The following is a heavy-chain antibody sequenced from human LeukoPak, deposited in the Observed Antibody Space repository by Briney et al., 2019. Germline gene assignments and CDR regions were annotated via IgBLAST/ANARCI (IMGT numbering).Heavy chain of an antibody. D-gene: IGHD3-9*01. J-gene: IGHJ5*02. CDR3: ARGGARYLDA. Sequence: GGSLRLSCVASGFTFSSYTMSWARQVPGKGLELVAKMKEDGSDIHYVDSVKGRFTICRDNAKNSLCLQMSSLRVEDTAIYYCARGGARYLDAWGQGILVTVSS. CDR2: MKEDGSDI. CDR1: GFTFSSYT. V-gene: IGHV3-7*01.